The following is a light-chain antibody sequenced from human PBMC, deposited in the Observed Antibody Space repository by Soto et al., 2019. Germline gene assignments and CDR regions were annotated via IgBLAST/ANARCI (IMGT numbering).Light chain of an antibody. CDR2: GSS. J-gene: IGKJ1*01. V-gene: IGKV3-20*01. CDR3: QHYASPPWT. CDR1: QSVSSSY. Sequence: EIVLTQSPGTLSLSPGERATLSCRASQSVSSSYLAWYQQKPGQAPRLLIYGSSSRATGIPARISGSWSGKDFTLIISRLEHEDVAVYYCQHYASPPWTFGQGTKVEIK.